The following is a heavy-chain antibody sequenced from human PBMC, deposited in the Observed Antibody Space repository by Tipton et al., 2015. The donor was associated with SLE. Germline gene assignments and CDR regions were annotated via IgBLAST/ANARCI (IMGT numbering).Heavy chain of an antibody. Sequence: TLSLTCTVSGGSISSSTYYWGWIRQPPGKGLEWIGSFHYSGSTYYNPSLNSRVTISVDTSKNQFSLRLNSVTAADTAVYFCARVPLGQRQTGYWYFDLWGRGTLVTVSS. CDR1: GGSISSSTYY. D-gene: IGHD1/OR15-1a*01. J-gene: IGHJ2*01. CDR3: ARVPLGQRQTGYWYFDL. V-gene: IGHV4-39*07. CDR2: FHYSGST.